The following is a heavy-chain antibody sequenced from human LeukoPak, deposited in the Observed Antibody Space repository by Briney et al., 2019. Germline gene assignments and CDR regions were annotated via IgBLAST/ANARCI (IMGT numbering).Heavy chain of an antibody. D-gene: IGHD2-2*01. CDR1: GGTFSSYA. J-gene: IGHJ1*01. CDR3: ARDTVVPAAMKGFQH. Sequence: SVKVSCKASGGTFSSYAISWVGQAPGQGLEWMGGIIPIFGTANYAQKFQGRVTITADESTSTAYMELSSLRSEDTAVYYCARDTVVPAAMKGFQHWGQGTLVTVSS. CDR2: IIPIFGTA. V-gene: IGHV1-69*01.